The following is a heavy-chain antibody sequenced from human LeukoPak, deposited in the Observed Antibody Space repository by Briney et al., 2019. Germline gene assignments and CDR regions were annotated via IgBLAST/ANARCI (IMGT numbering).Heavy chain of an antibody. CDR3: ARSAVAGTSSFVS. D-gene: IGHD6-19*01. Sequence: SVKVSCKASGGTFSSYAISWVRQAPGQGLEWMGRIIPILGIANYAQKFQGRVTITADKSTSTAYMELSSLRSEDTAVYYCARSAVAGTSSFVSRGRGTLVTVSS. J-gene: IGHJ4*02. V-gene: IGHV1-69*04. CDR2: IIPILGIA. CDR1: GGTFSSYA.